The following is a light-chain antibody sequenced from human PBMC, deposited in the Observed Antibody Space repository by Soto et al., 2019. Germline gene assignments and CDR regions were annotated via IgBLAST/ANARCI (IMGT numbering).Light chain of an antibody. CDR2: GAS. V-gene: IGKV3-15*01. J-gene: IGKJ4*01. Sequence: ETVMTHSPATLSLSPWEIATLSCRASQSVSSKLVWYQQKPGQAPRFLIYGASTRATGIPARFRGSGSGTEFTLTIDSLQSEDFAVYYCQQYNDWPPAFGGGTKVDIK. CDR1: QSVSSK. CDR3: QQYNDWPPA.